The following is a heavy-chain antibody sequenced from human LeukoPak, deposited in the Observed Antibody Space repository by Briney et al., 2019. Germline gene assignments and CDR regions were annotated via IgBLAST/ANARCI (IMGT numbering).Heavy chain of an antibody. CDR1: GGSFSGYY. CDR2: INHSGST. J-gene: IGHJ4*02. CDR3: ARDRPYDYVWGSYRPFDY. Sequence: SETLSLTCAVYGGSFSGYYWSWIRQPPGKGLEWIGEINHSGSTNYNPSLKSRVTISVDTSKNQFSLKLSSVTAADTAVYYCARDRPYDYVWGSYRPFDYWGQGTLVTVSS. V-gene: IGHV4-34*01. D-gene: IGHD3-16*02.